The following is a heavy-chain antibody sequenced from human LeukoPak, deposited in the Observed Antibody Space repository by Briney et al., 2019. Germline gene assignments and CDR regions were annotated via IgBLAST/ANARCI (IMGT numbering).Heavy chain of an antibody. CDR2: ISDDERRK. D-gene: IGHD4-17*01. Sequence: PGGSLRLSCAASGFSFISYGMHWVRQAPGKGLGWVGVISDDERRKDYADSVKGRFTISRDNSKDTLYLQMNSLRAEDTAVYYCAKRPSDYGDYVSYFDYWGQGTLVTVSP. CDR1: GFSFISYG. V-gene: IGHV3-30*18. J-gene: IGHJ4*02. CDR3: AKRPSDYGDYVSYFDY.